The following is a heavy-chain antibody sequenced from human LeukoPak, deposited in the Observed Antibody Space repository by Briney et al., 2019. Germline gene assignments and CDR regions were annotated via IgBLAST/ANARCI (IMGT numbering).Heavy chain of an antibody. CDR1: GFTLKSYS. J-gene: IGHJ4*02. CDR2: ITSTSGDM. CDR3: VKGAYDYRGRAYFDY. D-gene: IGHD5-12*01. V-gene: IGHV3-21*04. Sequence: GGSLRLSCAASGFTLKSYSMIWVRQAPGKGLEWVAFITSTSGDMFYADFVKGRFTISRDKSKNTLHLQMNSLTAEDTAVYYCVKGAYDYRGRAYFDYWGQGTLVTVSS.